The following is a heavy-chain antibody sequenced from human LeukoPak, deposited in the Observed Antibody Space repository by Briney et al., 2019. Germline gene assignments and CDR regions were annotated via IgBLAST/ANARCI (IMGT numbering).Heavy chain of an antibody. D-gene: IGHD3-22*01. J-gene: IGHJ3*02. CDR3: ARAGVWDYSDSSGYHNGAFDI. V-gene: IGHV1-2*02. CDR2: IKPNSGGT. Sequence: ASVKVSCKASGYTFTGYYMHWVRQAPGQGLEWMGWIKPNSGGTNYAQKFQDRVTMTRDTSISTAYMELSRLRFDDTAVYYCARAGVWDYSDSSGYHNGAFDIWGKGTMVTVS. CDR1: GYTFTGYY.